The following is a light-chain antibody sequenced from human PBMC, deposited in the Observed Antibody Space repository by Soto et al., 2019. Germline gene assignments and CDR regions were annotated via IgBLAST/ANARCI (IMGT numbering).Light chain of an antibody. V-gene: IGKV1-33*01. CDR1: QDISNY. CDR2: DAS. Sequence: DIQMTQSPSSLSASVGDRVTITCQASQDISNYLNWYQQKPGKAPKLLIYDASNLETGVPSRFSGSGSGTDFTFTISSLQPEDIETYYCQQYDNLLITFGQGTRLEIQ. CDR3: QQYDNLLIT. J-gene: IGKJ5*01.